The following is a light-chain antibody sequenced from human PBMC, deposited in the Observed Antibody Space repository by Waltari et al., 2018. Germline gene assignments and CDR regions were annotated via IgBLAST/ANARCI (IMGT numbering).Light chain of an antibody. CDR2: WAS. CDR1: QSILDSSNKRNY. V-gene: IGKV4-1*01. J-gene: IGKJ1*01. Sequence: DIVMTQSPDSLAVSLGERATIKCKSSQSILDSSNKRNYLGWYQKKQGQPPKLLIYWASTREFGVPDRFSGSGSGTDFTLTINSLQPEDVAVYYCQQYYSSPPAWTFGQGTKVEIK. CDR3: QQYYSSPPAWT.